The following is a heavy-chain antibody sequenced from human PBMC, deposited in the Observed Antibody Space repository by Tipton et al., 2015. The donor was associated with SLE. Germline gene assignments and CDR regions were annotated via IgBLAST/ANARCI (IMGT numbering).Heavy chain of an antibody. Sequence: TLSLTCAVYGGSFSGYYWSWIRQPPGKGLEWIGEINHSGSTNYNPSLKSRVTISVDTSKNQFSLKLSSVTAADTAVYYCARDRGSSWFDPWGQVTLVTVSS. CDR2: INHSGST. D-gene: IGHD6-13*01. CDR1: GGSFSGYY. J-gene: IGHJ5*02. CDR3: ARDRGSSWFDP. V-gene: IGHV4-34*01.